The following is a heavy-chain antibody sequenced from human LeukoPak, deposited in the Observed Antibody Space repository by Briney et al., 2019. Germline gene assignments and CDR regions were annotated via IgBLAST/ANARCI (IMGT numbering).Heavy chain of an antibody. CDR2: IYYSGST. CDR3: AKRAYEILTGYYNVDY. Sequence: SETLSLTCTVSGGSISSSSYYWGWIRQPPGKGLEWIGSIYYSGSTYYNPSLKSRVTISVDTSKNQFSLKLSSVTAADTVLYFKAKRAYEILTGYYNVDYWSQGTLVTVSS. V-gene: IGHV4-39*01. CDR1: GGSISSSSYY. D-gene: IGHD3-9*01. J-gene: IGHJ4*02.